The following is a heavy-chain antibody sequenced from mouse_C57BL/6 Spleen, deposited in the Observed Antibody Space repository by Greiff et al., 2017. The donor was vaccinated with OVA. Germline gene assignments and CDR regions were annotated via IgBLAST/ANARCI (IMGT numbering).Heavy chain of an antibody. CDR1: GFSLTSYG. D-gene: IGHD1-1*01. J-gene: IGHJ4*01. V-gene: IGHV2-2*01. Sequence: QVQLQQSGPGLVQPSQSLSITCTVSGFSLTSYGVHWVRQSPGKGLEWLGVIWSGGSTDYNAAFISRLSISKDDSKSQVFFKMNSLQADDTAIYYCARNRDYYGSSPYAMDYWGQGTSVTVSS. CDR2: IWSGGST. CDR3: ARNRDYYGSSPYAMDY.